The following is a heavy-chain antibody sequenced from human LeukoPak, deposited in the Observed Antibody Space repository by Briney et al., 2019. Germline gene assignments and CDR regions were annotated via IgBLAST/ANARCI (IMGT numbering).Heavy chain of an antibody. D-gene: IGHD3-16*02. CDR2: ISAYNGNT. Sequence: GASVKVSCKASGYTFSTYGISWVRQAPGQGLEWMGWISAYNGNTNYAQKLQGRVTMTRDTSISTAYMELSRLRSDDTAVYYCARDAYDYVWGSYRYYYYYMDVWGKGTTVTVSS. J-gene: IGHJ6*03. CDR3: ARDAYDYVWGSYRYYYYYMDV. CDR1: GYTFSTYG. V-gene: IGHV1-18*01.